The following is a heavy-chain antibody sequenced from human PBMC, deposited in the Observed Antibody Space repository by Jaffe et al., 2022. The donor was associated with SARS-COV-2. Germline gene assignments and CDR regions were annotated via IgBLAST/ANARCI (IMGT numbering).Heavy chain of an antibody. J-gene: IGHJ4*02. CDR3: ARLVGIAVAGTFDY. Sequence: QVQLQESGPGLVKPSETLSLTCTVSGGSISSYYWSWIRQPPGKGLEWIGYIYYSGSTNYNPSLKSRVTISVDTSKNQFSLKLSSVTAADTAVYYCARLVGIAVAGTFDYWGQGTLVTVSS. D-gene: IGHD6-19*01. CDR1: GGSISSYY. CDR2: IYYSGST. V-gene: IGHV4-59*08.